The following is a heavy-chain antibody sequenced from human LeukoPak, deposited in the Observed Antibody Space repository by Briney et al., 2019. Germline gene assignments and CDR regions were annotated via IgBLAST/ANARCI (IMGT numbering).Heavy chain of an antibody. V-gene: IGHV3-21*01. J-gene: IGHJ4*02. CDR1: GFPFSSYT. CDR2: ILNGNTV. D-gene: IGHD1-26*01. CDR3: VRDHPWAFDY. Sequence: KAGGSLRLSCAASGFPFSSYTMNWVRQAPGKGLEWVSFILNGNTVSYADPVQGRFTISRDNAQNSLYLQMNSLRADDTAVYYCVRDHPWAFDYWGQGILVTVSS.